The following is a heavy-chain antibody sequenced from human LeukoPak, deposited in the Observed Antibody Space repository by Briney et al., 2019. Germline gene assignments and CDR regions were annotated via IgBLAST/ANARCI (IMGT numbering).Heavy chain of an antibody. J-gene: IGHJ5*02. CDR2: IYYSGST. D-gene: IGHD1-26*01. CDR1: GGSISSSSYY. V-gene: IGHV4-39*01. CDR3: ARQEDSGSYYP. Sequence: PSETLSLTCTVSGGSISSSSYYWGWIRQPPGKGLEWIGSIYYSGSTYYNPSLKSRVTISVDTSKNQFSLKLSSVTAADTAVYYCARQEDSGSYYPWGQGTLVTVSS.